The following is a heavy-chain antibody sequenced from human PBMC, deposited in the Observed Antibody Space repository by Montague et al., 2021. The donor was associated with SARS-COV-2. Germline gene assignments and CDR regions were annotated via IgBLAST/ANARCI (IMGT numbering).Heavy chain of an antibody. J-gene: IGHJ4*02. CDR3: ARPLWFGDSDYYFEP. V-gene: IGHV3-74*01. CDR2: IRPDGTST. CDR1: GFTFRSYW. Sequence: SLRLSCAASGFTFRSYWMHWVRQVPGRGLVWVSRIRPDGTSTHYAASVKGRFVISRDNAKNTLSLEMTNLRVDDTAIYYCARPLWFGDSDYYFEPWGQGTLVTVSS. D-gene: IGHD3-10*01.